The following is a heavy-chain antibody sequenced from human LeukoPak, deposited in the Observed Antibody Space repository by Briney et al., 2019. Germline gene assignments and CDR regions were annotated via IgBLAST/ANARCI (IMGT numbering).Heavy chain of an antibody. D-gene: IGHD3-3*01. CDR1: GGSISSSSYY. CDR2: IYYSGST. V-gene: IGHV4-39*07. J-gene: IGHJ5*02. Sequence: SETLSLTCTVSGGSISSSSYYWGWIRQPPGKGLEWIGSIYYSGSTYYNPSLKSRVTISVDTSKNQFSLKLSSVTAADTAVYYCARRGWSGYEANWFDPWGQGTLVTVSS. CDR3: ARRGWSGYEANWFDP.